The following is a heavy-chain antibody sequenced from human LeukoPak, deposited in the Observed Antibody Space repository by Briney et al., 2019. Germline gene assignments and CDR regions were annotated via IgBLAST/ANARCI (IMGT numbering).Heavy chain of an antibody. Sequence: PGGSLRLSCAASGFTFSSYAMSWVRQAPGKGLEWVSAISGNGGGTYYADSVKGRFTISRDNSKNTLYLQMNSLRAEDTAVYYCAKSGSSGYHEYYYYYYMDVWGKGTTVTVSS. D-gene: IGHD3-22*01. CDR2: ISGNGGGT. CDR3: AKSGSSGYHEYYYYYYMDV. V-gene: IGHV3-23*01. CDR1: GFTFSSYA. J-gene: IGHJ6*03.